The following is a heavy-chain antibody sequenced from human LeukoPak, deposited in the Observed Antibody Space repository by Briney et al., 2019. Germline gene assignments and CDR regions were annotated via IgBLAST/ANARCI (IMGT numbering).Heavy chain of an antibody. J-gene: IGHJ4*02. CDR1: GFTFSSYA. Sequence: GGSLRLSCAASGFTFSSYAMSWVRQAPGKGLEWVSAISGSGGSTYYAGSVKGRFTISRDNSKNTLYLQMNSLRAEDTAVYYCAKAKGGMYYDILTGYYRVNYWGQGTLVTVSS. D-gene: IGHD3-9*01. V-gene: IGHV3-23*01. CDR3: AKAKGGMYYDILTGYYRVNY. CDR2: ISGSGGST.